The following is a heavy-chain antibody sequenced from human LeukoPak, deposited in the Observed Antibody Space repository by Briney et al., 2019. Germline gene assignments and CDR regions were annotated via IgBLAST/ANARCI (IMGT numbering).Heavy chain of an antibody. CDR1: GGTFSSYA. Sequence: SVKVSCKASGGTFSSYAISWVRQAPGQGLEWMGGIIPIFGTANYAQKFQGRVTITADKSTSTAYMELTSLTSQDTAIYYCARAYLNYYDSSGYLDYWGQGTLVTVSS. D-gene: IGHD3-22*01. J-gene: IGHJ4*02. V-gene: IGHV1-69*06. CDR3: ARAYLNYYDSSGYLDY. CDR2: IIPIFGTA.